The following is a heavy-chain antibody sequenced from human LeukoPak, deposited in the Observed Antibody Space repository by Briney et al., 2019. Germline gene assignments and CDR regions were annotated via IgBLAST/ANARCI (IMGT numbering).Heavy chain of an antibody. V-gene: IGHV4-59*11. CDR1: GDSINNHY. Sequence: PSETPSLTCTVSGDSINNHYWSWIRQSPGKGLEWIGYIYYSGSTNYNPSLNSRVTISVDTSKSQFSLKLNSVTAADTAVYYCARCSRGGDCYYFDYWGQGNLDTVSS. CDR2: IYYSGST. J-gene: IGHJ4*02. D-gene: IGHD2-21*02. CDR3: ARCSRGGDCYYFDY.